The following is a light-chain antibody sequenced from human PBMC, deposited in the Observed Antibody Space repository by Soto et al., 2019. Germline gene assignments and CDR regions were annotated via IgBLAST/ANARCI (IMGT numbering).Light chain of an antibody. CDR1: SSNIGAGYD. J-gene: IGLJ3*02. Sequence: QSVLTQPPSVSGAPGQRVTISCTGSSSNIGAGYDVHWYQQLPGTAPKLLIYGNSNRPSGVPDRFSGSKSGTSASLAITGLQAEDEAEYYCQSYDSSLSGPVFGGEAKLTVL. CDR2: GNS. CDR3: QSYDSSLSGPV. V-gene: IGLV1-40*01.